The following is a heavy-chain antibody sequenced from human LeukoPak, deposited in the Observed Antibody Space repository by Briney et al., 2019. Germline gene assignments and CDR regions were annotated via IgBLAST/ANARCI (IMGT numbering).Heavy chain of an antibody. J-gene: IGHJ4*02. Sequence: PGGSLRLSCAASGFTFSSYAMHWVRQAPGKGLEWVALISYDGNNKYYADSVKGRFTISRDNSENTLYLQMNSLRAEDTAVYYCARDPNSCSGGTCYRAFDYWGQGTLVTVSS. CDR1: GFTFSSYA. D-gene: IGHD2-15*01. CDR2: ISYDGNNK. V-gene: IGHV3-30*04. CDR3: ARDPNSCSGGTCYRAFDY.